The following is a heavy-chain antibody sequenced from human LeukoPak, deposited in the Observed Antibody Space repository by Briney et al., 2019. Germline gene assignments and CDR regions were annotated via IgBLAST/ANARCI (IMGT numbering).Heavy chain of an antibody. CDR1: GFTFSNYW. J-gene: IGHJ4*02. D-gene: IGHD2-8*01. CDR2: IKLDGSVK. V-gene: IGHV3-7*03. Sequence: GGSLRLSCAAFGFTFSNYWMNWVRQAPGKGLEWVAIIKLDGSVKYYVDSVKGRFTISRDNSKNTLYLQMNSLRAEDTAVYYCAKAPLCTNGVCYDVASSGYRGNHFDYWGQGTLVTVSS. CDR3: AKAPLCTNGVCYDVASSGYRGNHFDY.